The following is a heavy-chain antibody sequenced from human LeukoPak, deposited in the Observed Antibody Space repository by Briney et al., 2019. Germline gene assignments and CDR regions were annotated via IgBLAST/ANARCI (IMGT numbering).Heavy chain of an antibody. V-gene: IGHV4-61*02. CDR2: IYTSGST. CDR3: ARHGGYCSSTSCYRAPFDY. J-gene: IGHJ4*02. Sequence: SETLSLTCTVSGGSISSGSYYWSWIRQPAGKGLEWIGRIYTSGSTNYNPSLKSRVTISVDTSKNQFSLKLSSVTAADTAVYYCARHGGYCSSTSCYRAPFDYWGQGTLVTVSS. D-gene: IGHD2-2*01. CDR1: GGSISSGSYY.